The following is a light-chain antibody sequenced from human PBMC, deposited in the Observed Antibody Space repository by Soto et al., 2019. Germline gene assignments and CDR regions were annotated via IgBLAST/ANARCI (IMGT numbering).Light chain of an antibody. CDR2: EGS. CDR3: CSYAGTSTHV. V-gene: IGLV2-23*01. Sequence: QPALTQPACVALSPGQSITISCTGTSSDVGRYNIVSLYQQHPGKAPKLLIYEGSKRPSGVSNRFSGSKSGNTASLTISGLQTEDEADYYCCSYAGTSTHVFGSGTKVTSL. CDR1: SSDVGRYNI. J-gene: IGLJ1*01.